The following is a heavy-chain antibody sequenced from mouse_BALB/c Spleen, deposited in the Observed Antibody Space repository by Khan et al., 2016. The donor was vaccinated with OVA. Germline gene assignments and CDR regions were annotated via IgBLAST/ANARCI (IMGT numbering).Heavy chain of an antibody. CDR2: INTHSGVP. J-gene: IGHJ4*01. CDR3: SRGGTDYDRTDGGAMEY. Sequence: QIQLVQSGPELKKPGETVRISCKASGYTFTTAGIQWVQKMPGKGLKWIGWINTHSGVPKYAEDFKGRIAFSLEISGNTAYLQITNLKNEDTATYYCSRGGTDYDRTDGGAMEYWGQGTSVTVSS. CDR1: GYTFTTAG. D-gene: IGHD1-1*01. V-gene: IGHV9-4*02.